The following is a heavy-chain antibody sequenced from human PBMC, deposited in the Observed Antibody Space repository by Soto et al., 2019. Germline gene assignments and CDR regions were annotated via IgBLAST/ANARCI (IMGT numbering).Heavy chain of an antibody. Sequence: GFPRLSCAASGFTFSSYAMSWVRQAPGKGLEWVSAISGSGGSTYYADSVKGRFTISRDNSKNTLYLQMNSLGAEDTAVYYCAKSYYDTVTGFDYWGQGTLVTVSS. D-gene: IGHD4-17*01. CDR1: GFTFSSYA. CDR2: ISGSGGST. CDR3: AKSYYDTVTGFDY. J-gene: IGHJ4*02. V-gene: IGHV3-23*01.